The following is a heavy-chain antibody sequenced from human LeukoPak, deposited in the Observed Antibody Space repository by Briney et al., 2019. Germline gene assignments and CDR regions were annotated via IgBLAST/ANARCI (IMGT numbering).Heavy chain of an antibody. CDR1: GYTFTSFG. CDR3: ARDTNWQRDY. J-gene: IGHJ4*02. CDR2: ISTSSDQR. Sequence: ASVKVSCKASGYTFTSFGIAWVRQAPGQGLEWAGWISTSSDQRRYAHMLQDRVTMTTDTSTSTAYMELRSLRPDDAGVYYCARDTNWQRDYWGQGTLVTVSS. V-gene: IGHV1-18*01. D-gene: IGHD6-25*01.